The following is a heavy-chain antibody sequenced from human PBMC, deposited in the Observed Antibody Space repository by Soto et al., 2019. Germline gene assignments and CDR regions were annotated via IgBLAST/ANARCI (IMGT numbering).Heavy chain of an antibody. V-gene: IGHV4-39*01. J-gene: IGHJ6*02. CDR2: IYYSGST. CDR1: GGSISSGGYY. CDR3: ARPTLLNYYYYGMDV. Sequence: PSETLSLTCTVSGGSISSGGYYWSWIRQHPGKGLEWIGYIYYSGSTYYNPSLKSRVTISVDTSKNQFSLKLSSVTAADTAVYYCARPTLLNYYYYGMDVWGQGTTVTVSS.